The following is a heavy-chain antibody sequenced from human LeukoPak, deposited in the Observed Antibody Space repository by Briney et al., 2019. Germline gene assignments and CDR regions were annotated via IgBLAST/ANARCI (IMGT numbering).Heavy chain of an antibody. D-gene: IGHD2-21*02. CDR1: GFTFSIYA. J-gene: IGHJ4*02. CDR3: ARKAYCGGDCYSFDY. V-gene: IGHV4-34*01. Sequence: GSLRLSCAASGFTFSIYAMSWIRQPPGKGLEWIGEINHSGSTNYNTSLKSRVTISLDTSKNQFSLKLSSVTAADTAVYYCARKAYCGGDCYSFDYWGQGTLVTVSS. CDR2: INHSGST.